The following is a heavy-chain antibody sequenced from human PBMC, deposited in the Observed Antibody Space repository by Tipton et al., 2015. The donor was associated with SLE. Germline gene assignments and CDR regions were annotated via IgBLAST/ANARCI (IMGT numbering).Heavy chain of an antibody. CDR3: ARGYYDFWSGYTYYFDY. D-gene: IGHD3-3*01. J-gene: IGHJ4*02. CDR1: GFTFSSYA. V-gene: IGHV3-64*01. CDR2: ISSNGGST. Sequence: GSLRLSCAASGFTFSSYAMHWVRQAPGKGLEYVSAISSNGGSTYYANSVKGRFTISRDNSKNTLYLQMGSLRAEDMAVYYCARGYYDFWSGYTYYFDYWGQGTLVTVSS.